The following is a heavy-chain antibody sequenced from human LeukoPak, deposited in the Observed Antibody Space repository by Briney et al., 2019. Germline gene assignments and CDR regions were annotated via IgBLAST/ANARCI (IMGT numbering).Heavy chain of an antibody. J-gene: IGHJ4*02. CDR3: AKDVAYTFDY. V-gene: IGHV3-30*02. Sequence: PGGSLRLSCVTSGFPLSTYGVHWVRQAPGSGLEWLAYIHYDGYTTNYADSVKGRFTISRGNSKNTLYLQMNSLRTEDTAVYYCAKDVAYTFDYWGQGTLVTVSS. D-gene: IGHD3-16*01. CDR1: GFPLSTYG. CDR2: IHYDGYTT.